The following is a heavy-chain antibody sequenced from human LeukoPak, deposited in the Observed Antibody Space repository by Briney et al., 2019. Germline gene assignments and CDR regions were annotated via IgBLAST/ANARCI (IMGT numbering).Heavy chain of an antibody. D-gene: IGHD1-26*01. Sequence: PETLSLTCTVSGGSISSYYWSWIRQPPGKGLEWIGYIYTSGSTNYNPSLKSRVTMSVDTSKNQFSPKLSSVTAADTAVYYCARGGGSYFRWFDPWGQGTLVTVSS. V-gene: IGHV4-4*09. J-gene: IGHJ5*02. CDR2: IYTSGST. CDR3: ARGGGSYFRWFDP. CDR1: GGSISSYY.